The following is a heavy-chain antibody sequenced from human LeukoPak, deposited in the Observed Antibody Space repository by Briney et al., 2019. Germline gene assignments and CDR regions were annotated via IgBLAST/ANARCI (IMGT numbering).Heavy chain of an antibody. CDR1: GYSFTSYW. V-gene: IGHV5-51*01. J-gene: IGHJ4*02. D-gene: IGHD3-22*01. CDR3: ARLVDYYDSSGYYLRN. Sequence: GESLKISCKGPGYSFTSYWIGWVRQMPGKGLEWMGTIYPGDSDTRYSPSFQGQVTISADKSISTAYLQWSSLKASDTAMYYCARLVDYYDSSGYYLRNWGQGTLVTVSS. CDR2: IYPGDSDT.